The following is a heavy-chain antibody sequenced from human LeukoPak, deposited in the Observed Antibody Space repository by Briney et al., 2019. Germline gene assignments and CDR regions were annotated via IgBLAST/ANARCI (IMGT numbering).Heavy chain of an antibody. CDR3: AKTTTGYSSGRFPGWPVDY. V-gene: IGHV3-23*01. J-gene: IGHJ4*02. Sequence: GESLRLSCAASGFTFSSYAMYWVRQAPGKGLEWVSGIFGSGGSTHYADSVKGRFTISRDNSKNTVYLQMNSLRAEDTAVYYCAKTTTGYSSGRFPGWPVDYWGQGTLVTVSS. D-gene: IGHD6-19*01. CDR2: IFGSGGST. CDR1: GFTFSSYA.